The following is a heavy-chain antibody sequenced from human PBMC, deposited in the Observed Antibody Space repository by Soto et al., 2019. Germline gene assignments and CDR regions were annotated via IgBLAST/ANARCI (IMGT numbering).Heavy chain of an antibody. CDR2: ISYSGST. CDR1: GGSMSDFY. D-gene: IGHD3-3*01. V-gene: IGHV4-59*01. CDR3: ACEVRSDRIDY. J-gene: IGHJ4*01. Sequence: PSETLSLTCTVSGGSMSDFYWSWIRQPPGKGLEWVGCISYSGSTYYNPSLQSRVTMSVDTSKSQFSLKVTSVTAADTAVYYWACEVRSDRIDYCGRGTLVTVSS.